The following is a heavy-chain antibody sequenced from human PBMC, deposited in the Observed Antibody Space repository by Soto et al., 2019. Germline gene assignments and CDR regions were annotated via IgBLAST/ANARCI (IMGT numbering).Heavy chain of an antibody. CDR1: GGSISSGGYS. V-gene: IGHV4-30-2*01. Sequence: PSETLSLTCAVSGGSISSGGYSWSWIRQPPGKGLEWIGYIYHSGSTYYNPSLKSRVTISVDRSKNQFSLKLSSVTAADTAAYYCARGGKTVTTFDYWGQGTLVTVSS. CDR3: ARGGKTVTTFDY. CDR2: IYHSGST. J-gene: IGHJ4*02. D-gene: IGHD4-17*01.